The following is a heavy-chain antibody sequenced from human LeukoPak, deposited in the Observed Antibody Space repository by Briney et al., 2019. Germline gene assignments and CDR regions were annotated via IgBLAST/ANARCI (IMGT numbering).Heavy chain of an antibody. CDR2: INPNSGGT. CDR1: GYTFTGYY. D-gene: IGHD3-22*01. V-gene: IGHV1-2*02. J-gene: IGHJ3*02. CDR3: ARGRDSSGYYYSDAFDI. Sequence: GASVKLSCKASGYTFTGYYMHWVRQAPGQGLEWMGWINPNSGGTNYAQKFQGRVTMTRDTSISTAYMELSRLRSDDTAVYYCARGRDSSGYYYSDAFDIWGQGTMVTVSS.